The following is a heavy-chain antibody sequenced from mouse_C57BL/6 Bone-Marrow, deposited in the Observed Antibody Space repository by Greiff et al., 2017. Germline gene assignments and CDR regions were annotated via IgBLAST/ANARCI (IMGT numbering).Heavy chain of an antibody. CDR2: INPYNGGT. Sequence: VQLQQSGPVLVKPGASVKMSCKASGYTFTDYYMNWVKQSHGKSLEWIGVINPYNGGTSYNQKFKGKATLTVDKSSSKAYMELNSLTSADSAVYYCARGDYYGSSSSWFAYWGQVTLVTVSA. V-gene: IGHV1-19*01. CDR1: GYTFTDYY. CDR3: ARGDYYGSSSSWFAY. D-gene: IGHD1-1*01. J-gene: IGHJ3*01.